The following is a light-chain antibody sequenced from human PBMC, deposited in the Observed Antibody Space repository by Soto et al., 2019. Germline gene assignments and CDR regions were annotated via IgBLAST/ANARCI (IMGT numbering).Light chain of an antibody. Sequence: QSVLTQPASVSGSPGQSITISCTGTSSDVGGYNYVSWYQQHPGEAPKLMIYDVSNRPSGVSNRFSGSKSGNTASLTISGLQAEEEVDYYCSSYTSSSTLYVFGTGTKVTVL. V-gene: IGLV2-14*01. CDR2: DVS. CDR3: SSYTSSSTLYV. CDR1: SSDVGGYNY. J-gene: IGLJ1*01.